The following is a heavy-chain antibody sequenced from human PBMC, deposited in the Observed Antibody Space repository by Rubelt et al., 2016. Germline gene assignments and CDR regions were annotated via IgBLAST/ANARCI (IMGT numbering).Heavy chain of an antibody. J-gene: IGHJ5*02. CDR2: INPSGGST. CDR1: GYTFTSYY. CDR3: ARDTQLERQPGWFDP. V-gene: IGHV1-46*01. D-gene: IGHD1-1*01. Sequence: KKPGASVKVSCKASGYTFTSYYMHWVRQAPGQGLEWMGIINPSGGSTSYAQKFQGRVTMTRDTSTSTVYMERRSLRSEDTAEYYCARDTQLERQPGWFDPWGQGTLVTVSS.